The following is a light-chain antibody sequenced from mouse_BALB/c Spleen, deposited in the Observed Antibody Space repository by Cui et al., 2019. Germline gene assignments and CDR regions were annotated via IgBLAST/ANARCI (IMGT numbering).Light chain of an antibody. Sequence: DITMTQSPSSMSASLGERVTITCKASQDINSYLSWFQQKPGKSPKTLIYRANRLVDGVPSRFGGSGSGQDYSLTISSLEYEDMGIYYCLQYDEFPWTFGGGTKLEIK. V-gene: IGKV14-111*01. J-gene: IGKJ1*01. CDR2: RAN. CDR1: QDINSY. CDR3: LQYDEFPWT.